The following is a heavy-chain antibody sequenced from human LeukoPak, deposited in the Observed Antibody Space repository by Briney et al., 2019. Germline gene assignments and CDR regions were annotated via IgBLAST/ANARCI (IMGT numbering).Heavy chain of an antibody. J-gene: IGHJ3*02. CDR1: GFTFSSYE. V-gene: IGHV3-48*03. CDR3: ADSSGYEDAFDI. D-gene: IGHD3-22*01. Sequence: GGSLRLSCAASGFTFSSYEMNWVRQAPGKGLEWVSYISSSGSTIYYADSVKGRFTISRDNAKNSLYLQMNSLRAEDTAVYYCADSSGYEDAFDIWGQGTMVIVSS. CDR2: ISSSGSTI.